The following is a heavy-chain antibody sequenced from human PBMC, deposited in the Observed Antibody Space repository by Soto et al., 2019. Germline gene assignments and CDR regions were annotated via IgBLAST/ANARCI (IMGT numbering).Heavy chain of an antibody. CDR3: ARSYCSGGSCYGY. D-gene: IGHD2-15*01. J-gene: IGHJ4*02. Sequence: ASVKVSCKASGYTFTGYYIHWVRQAPGQGLEWMGWINPNSGGTNYAQKFQGWVTMTRDTSISTAYMELSRLRSDDTAVYYCARSYCSGGSCYGYWGQGTLVTVSS. CDR1: GYTFTGYY. CDR2: INPNSGGT. V-gene: IGHV1-2*04.